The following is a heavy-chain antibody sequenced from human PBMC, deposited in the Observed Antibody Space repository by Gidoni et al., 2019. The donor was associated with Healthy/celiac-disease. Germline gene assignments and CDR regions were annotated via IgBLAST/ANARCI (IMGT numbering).Heavy chain of an antibody. CDR3: ARLYGDYPFDY. Sequence: QVQLQESGPGLVKPSQTLSLTCTVSGGSISSGGYYWSWIRQHPGKGLEWIGYIYYSGRTYSNPFLKSRVTISADTSKNQFSRKLSSVTAADTAVYYCARLYGDYPFDYWGQGTLVTVSS. D-gene: IGHD4-17*01. CDR2: IYYSGRT. CDR1: GGSISSGGYY. J-gene: IGHJ4*02. V-gene: IGHV4-31*03.